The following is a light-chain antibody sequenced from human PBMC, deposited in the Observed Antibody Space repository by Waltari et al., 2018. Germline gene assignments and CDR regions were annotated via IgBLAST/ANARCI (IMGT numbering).Light chain of an antibody. CDR3: QQYGSSPPYT. Sequence: EIVLTQSPGTLSLSPGERAPLSCRASQSVSSSYLAGYQQKPGQAPRLLIYGASSRATGIPDRFSGSGSGTDFTLTISRLEPEDFAVYYCQQYGSSPPYTFGQGTKLEIK. V-gene: IGKV3-20*01. J-gene: IGKJ2*01. CDR2: GAS. CDR1: QSVSSSY.